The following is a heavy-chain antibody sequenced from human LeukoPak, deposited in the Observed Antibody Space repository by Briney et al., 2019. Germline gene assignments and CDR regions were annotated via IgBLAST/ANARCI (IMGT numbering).Heavy chain of an antibody. J-gene: IGHJ3*02. CDR2: IWYDGSNK. D-gene: IGHD6-19*01. V-gene: IGHV3-33*08. Sequence: GGSLRLSCTASGFSFHTHAMSWVRQAPGKGLEWVAVIWYDGSNKYYADSVKGRFTISRDNSKNTLYLQMNSLRAEDTAVYYCATPFDRWLVLVPIWGQGTMVTVSS. CDR1: GFSFHTHA. CDR3: ATPFDRWLVLVPI.